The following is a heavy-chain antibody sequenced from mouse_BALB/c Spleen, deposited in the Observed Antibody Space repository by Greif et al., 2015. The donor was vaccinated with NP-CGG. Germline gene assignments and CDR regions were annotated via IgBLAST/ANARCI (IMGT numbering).Heavy chain of an antibody. CDR2: ISSGSSTI. Sequence: EVKLVESGGGLVQPGGSRKLSCAASGFTFSSFGMHWVRQTPEKGLEWVAYISSGSSTIYYADTVKGRFTISRDNPKNTLFLQMTSLRSEDTAMYYCARSTTATGFAYWGQGTLVTVSA. J-gene: IGHJ3*01. D-gene: IGHD1-2*01. V-gene: IGHV5-17*02. CDR3: ARSTTATGFAY. CDR1: GFTFSSFG.